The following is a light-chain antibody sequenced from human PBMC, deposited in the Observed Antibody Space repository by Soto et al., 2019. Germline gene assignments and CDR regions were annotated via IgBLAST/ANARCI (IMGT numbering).Light chain of an antibody. CDR1: QSVGTS. Sequence: EIVMTQSPATLSVSPGQRVTLSCRASQSVGTSIAWYQQKPGQAPRLLIYGASTRATGVPARFSGSGSGTAFTLTISSLQSEDFANYYCQQYYNWPPFTFGRGTKVDI. CDR2: GAS. V-gene: IGKV3-15*01. J-gene: IGKJ3*01. CDR3: QQYYNWPPFT.